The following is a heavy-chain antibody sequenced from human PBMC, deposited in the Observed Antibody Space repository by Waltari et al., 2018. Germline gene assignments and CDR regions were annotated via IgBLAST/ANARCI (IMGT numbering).Heavy chain of an antibody. V-gene: IGHV1-69*12. CDR1: GDSLGGKG. CDR2: IIPMFGIP. CDR3: ARHELGISQYYYNMYV. D-gene: IGHD3-16*01. Sequence: HVQWVQSGAEGRKRGSSGKVSCKAAGDSLGGKGISWVRLAPGQGLEWMGVIIPMFGIPEYSQKFQERLTITADESTSTAYMELSSLSSEDTAIYYCARHELGISQYYYNMYVWGQGTTVTISS. J-gene: IGHJ6*03.